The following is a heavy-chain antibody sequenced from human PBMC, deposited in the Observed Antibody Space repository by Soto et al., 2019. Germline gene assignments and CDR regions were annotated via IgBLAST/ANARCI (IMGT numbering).Heavy chain of an antibody. CDR1: GFTVSSNY. CDR2: IYSGGST. V-gene: IGHV3-66*01. D-gene: IGHD2-21*02. Sequence: GGSLRLSCAASGFTVSSNYMSWVRQAPGKGLEWVSVIYSGGSTYYADSVKGRFTISRDNSKNTLYLQMNSLRAEDTAVYHCARNIGQRFPNWFDPWGQGTLVTVSS. J-gene: IGHJ5*02. CDR3: ARNIGQRFPNWFDP.